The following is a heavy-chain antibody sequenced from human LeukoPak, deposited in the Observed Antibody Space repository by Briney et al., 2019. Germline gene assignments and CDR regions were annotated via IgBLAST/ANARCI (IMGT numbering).Heavy chain of an antibody. V-gene: IGHV4-38-2*02. D-gene: IGHD3-10*01. Sequence: SETLSLTCTVSGYSISSGYYWGWIRQPPGKGLEWIGSIYHSGSTYYNPSLKSRVTISVDTSKNQFSLKLSSVTAADTAVYYCARVSWFDELPSYWGQGTLVSVSS. CDR2: IYHSGST. J-gene: IGHJ4*02. CDR1: GYSISSGYY. CDR3: ARVSWFDELPSY.